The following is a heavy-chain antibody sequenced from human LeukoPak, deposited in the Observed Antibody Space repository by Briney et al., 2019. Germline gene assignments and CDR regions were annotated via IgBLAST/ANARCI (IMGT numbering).Heavy chain of an antibody. J-gene: IGHJ3*02. CDR1: GFTFGIYS. D-gene: IGHD2-21*01. CDR2: ISSASGYT. V-gene: IGHV3-21*06. CDR3: ARDYSDTGSFDI. Sequence: PGGSLRLSCAASGFTFGIYSMNWVRQAPGKGLEWVSSISSASGYTYSADSVKGRFTISRDNAKNSLYLQLNSLRAEDTAVYYCARDYSDTGSFDIWGQGTMVTVSS.